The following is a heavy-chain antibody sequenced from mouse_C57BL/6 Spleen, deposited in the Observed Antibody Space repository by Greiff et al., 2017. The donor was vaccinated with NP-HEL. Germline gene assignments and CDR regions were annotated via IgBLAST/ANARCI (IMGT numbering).Heavy chain of an antibody. Sequence: EVKLQESGPELVKPGASVKISCKASGYSFTGYYMNWVKQSPEKSLEWIGEINPSTGGTTYNQKFKAKATLTVDKSSSTAYMQLKSLTSEDSAVYYCAVGDYGSIFDYWGQGTTLTVSS. CDR1: GYSFTGYY. V-gene: IGHV1-42*01. D-gene: IGHD1-1*01. J-gene: IGHJ2*01. CDR2: INPSTGGT. CDR3: AVGDYGSIFDY.